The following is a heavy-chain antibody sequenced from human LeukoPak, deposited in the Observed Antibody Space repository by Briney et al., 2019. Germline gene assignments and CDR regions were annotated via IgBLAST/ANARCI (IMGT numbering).Heavy chain of an antibody. CDR3: AKGRSYSSGWFDY. J-gene: IGHJ4*02. D-gene: IGHD6-19*01. CDR2: ISGSGGTK. Sequence: GGSLRLSCAASGFTFSSYAMSWVRQAPGKGLEWVSAISGSGGTKYYADSGKGRFTISRDNSKNTLYLQMNSLRAEDTAVYYCAKGRSYSSGWFDYWGQGTLVTVSS. V-gene: IGHV3-23*01. CDR1: GFTFSSYA.